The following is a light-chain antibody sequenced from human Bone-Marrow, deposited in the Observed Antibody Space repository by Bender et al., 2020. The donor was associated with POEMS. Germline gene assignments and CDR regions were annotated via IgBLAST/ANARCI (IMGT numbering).Light chain of an antibody. CDR3: SSYTSSSTLYV. CDR1: SSDIGAYNF. Sequence: QSALTQPASVSGSPGQSISISCTGTSSDIGAYNFVSWYQQHPGKDPKLMIADVSNRPSGVSNRFSGSKSGNTASLTISGLQAEDEADYYCSSYTSSSTLYVFGTGTKVTVL. V-gene: IGLV2-14*03. CDR2: DVS. J-gene: IGLJ1*01.